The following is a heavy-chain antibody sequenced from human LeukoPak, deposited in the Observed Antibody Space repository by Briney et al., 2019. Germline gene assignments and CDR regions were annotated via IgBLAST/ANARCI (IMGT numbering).Heavy chain of an antibody. V-gene: IGHV1-2*02. CDR2: INPNTGDA. CDR3: ARKSRTDVCTFDY. CDR1: GYTSTGYN. Sequence: ASVKVSSTASGYTSTGYNMRWVREAPGQGLEWMGWINPNTGDARYAQKFQGRVTMTRDTSISTAYLELSRLKSDDTAIYYCARKSRTDVCTFDYWGQGTLVTVSS. D-gene: IGHD3-16*01. J-gene: IGHJ4*02.